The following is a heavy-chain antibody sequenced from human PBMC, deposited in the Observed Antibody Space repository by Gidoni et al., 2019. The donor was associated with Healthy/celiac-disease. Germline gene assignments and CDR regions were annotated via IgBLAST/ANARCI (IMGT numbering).Heavy chain of an antibody. CDR2: ISGRGGST. D-gene: IGHD2-2*01. V-gene: IGHV3-23*01. J-gene: IGHJ5*02. CDR1: GFTFSSYA. CDR3: AKDGKLRDPYCSSTSCYGGRVNWFDP. Sequence: EVQLLESGGGLVQPGGSLRLSCAASGFTFSSYAMSWVRQDPGKGLEWVSAISGRGGSTYYADSVKGRFTISRDNSKNTLYLQMNSLRAEDTAVYYCAKDGKLRDPYCSSTSCYGGRVNWFDPWGQGTLVTVSS.